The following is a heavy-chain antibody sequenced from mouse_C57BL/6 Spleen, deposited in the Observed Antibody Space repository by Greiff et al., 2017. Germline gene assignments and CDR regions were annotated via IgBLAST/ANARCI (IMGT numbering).Heavy chain of an antibody. Sequence: EVNLVESGGDLVKPGGSLKLSCAASGFTFSSYGMSWVRQTPDKRLEWVATISSGGSYTYYPDSVKGRFTISRDNAKNTLYLQMSSLKSEDTAMYYCARSITTVVRDYFDYWGQGTTLTVSS. CDR2: ISSGGSYT. J-gene: IGHJ2*01. D-gene: IGHD1-1*01. CDR1: GFTFSSYG. V-gene: IGHV5-6*01. CDR3: ARSITTVVRDYFDY.